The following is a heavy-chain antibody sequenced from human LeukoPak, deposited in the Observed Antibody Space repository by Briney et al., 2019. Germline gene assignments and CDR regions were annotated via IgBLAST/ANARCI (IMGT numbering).Heavy chain of an antibody. CDR3: AGVTAAAVNWFDP. CDR1: GGTFSSYT. CDR2: IIPILGIA. Sequence: SVKVSCKASGGTFSSYTISWVRQAPGQGLEWMGRIIPILGIANYAQKFQGRVTITADKSTSTAYMELSSLRSEDTAVYYCAGVTAAAVNWFDPWGQGTLVTVSS. J-gene: IGHJ5*02. D-gene: IGHD6-13*01. V-gene: IGHV1-69*02.